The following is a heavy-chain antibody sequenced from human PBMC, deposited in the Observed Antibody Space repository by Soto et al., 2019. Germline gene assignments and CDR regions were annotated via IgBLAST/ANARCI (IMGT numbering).Heavy chain of an antibody. CDR2: IIPIFGTA. V-gene: IGHV1-69*01. Sequence: QVQLVQSGAEVKKPGSSVKVSCKASGGTFSSYAISWVRQAPGQGLEWMGGIIPIFGTANYAQKFQGRVTITADESTSTAYMELSSLRSEDTAVYYCARGMKPVSGWLYYYGMDVWGQGPRSPSP. CDR3: ARGMKPVSGWLYYYGMDV. J-gene: IGHJ6*02. D-gene: IGHD6-19*01. CDR1: GGTFSSYA.